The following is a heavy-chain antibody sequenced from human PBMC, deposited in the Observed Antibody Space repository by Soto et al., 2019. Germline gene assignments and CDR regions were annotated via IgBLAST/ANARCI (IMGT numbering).Heavy chain of an antibody. J-gene: IGHJ1*01. CDR2: IYSGGST. D-gene: IGHD3-22*01. Sequence: EVQLVESGGGLIQPGGSLRLSCAASGFTVSSNYMSWGRQAPGKGLEWVSVIYSGGSTYYADSVKGRFTISRDNSKNTLYLQMNSLRAEATAVYYCARDRVESGYPEYFQHWGQGTLVTVSS. CDR1: GFTVSSNY. CDR3: ARDRVESGYPEYFQH. V-gene: IGHV3-53*01.